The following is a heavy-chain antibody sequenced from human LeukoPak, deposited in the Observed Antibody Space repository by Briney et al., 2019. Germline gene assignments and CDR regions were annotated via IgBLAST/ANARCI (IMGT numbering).Heavy chain of an antibody. Sequence: PSETLSLTCTVSGGSVSSSISYWGWIRQPPGKGLEWIGSINYSGNTYYTPSLKSRVTMSVDTSKNQFSLKMTSVTAADTAVYYCARVRGGFDFWGPGTLVTVSS. CDR1: GGSVSSSISY. V-gene: IGHV4-39*01. D-gene: IGHD3-16*01. CDR3: ARVRGGFDF. J-gene: IGHJ4*02. CDR2: INYSGNT.